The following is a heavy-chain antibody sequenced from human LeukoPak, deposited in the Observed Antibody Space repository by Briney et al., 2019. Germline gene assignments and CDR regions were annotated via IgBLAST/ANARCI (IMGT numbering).Heavy chain of an antibody. CDR2: IKSKTDGGTT. J-gene: IGHJ4*02. Sequence: GGSLRLPCAASGFTFSNAWMSWVRQAPGKGLEWVGRIKSKTDGGTTDYAAPVKGRFTISRDDSKNTLYLQMNSLKTEDTAVYYCTTGITMIVVVPTGDYWGQGTLVTVSS. D-gene: IGHD3-22*01. CDR1: GFTFSNAW. CDR3: TTGITMIVVVPTGDY. V-gene: IGHV3-15*01.